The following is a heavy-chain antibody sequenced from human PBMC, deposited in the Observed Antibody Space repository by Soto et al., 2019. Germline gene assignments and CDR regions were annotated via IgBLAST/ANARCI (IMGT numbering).Heavy chain of an antibody. D-gene: IGHD6-13*01. CDR3: AKDPQQLLVYFDY. CDR1: EFTFSNYA. Sequence: GGSLRLSCAASEFTFSNYAMSWVRQAPGKGLEWVSSISDNGGTTYYADSVKGRFTISRDNSKNTLYLQMNSLRAEDTAVYYCAKDPQQLLVYFDYCGQGTQVPVSS. V-gene: IGHV3-23*01. J-gene: IGHJ4*02. CDR2: ISDNGGTT.